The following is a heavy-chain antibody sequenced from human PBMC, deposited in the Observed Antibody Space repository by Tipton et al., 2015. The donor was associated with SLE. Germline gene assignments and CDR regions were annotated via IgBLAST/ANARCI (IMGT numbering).Heavy chain of an antibody. Sequence: QLVQSGSEVKKPGASVKVSCKASGYTFTSYGISWVRQAPGQGLEWMGWISAYNGNTNYAQGLQGRVTMTRDTFTSTAYMELRSRGSDDTAVYYGARRRGGSYEAGDYWGLGTLVTVSS. CDR1: GYTFTSYG. V-gene: IGHV1-18*01. CDR3: ARRRGGSYEAGDY. CDR2: ISAYNGNT. D-gene: IGHD1-26*01. J-gene: IGHJ4*02.